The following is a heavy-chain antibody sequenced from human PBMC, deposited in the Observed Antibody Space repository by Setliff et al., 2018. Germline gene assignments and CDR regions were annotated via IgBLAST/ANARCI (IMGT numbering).Heavy chain of an antibody. CDR2: ISSSSSYI. CDR1: GFTFSRYW. Sequence: GGSLRLSCAASGFTFSRYWMNWVRQAPGKGLEWVSSISSSSSYIYYVDSVKGRFTISRDNSKNTLYLQMNSLRAEDTAVYYCAKNGFGVVALGVNNWFDPWGQGTLVTVSS. D-gene: IGHD3-10*01. V-gene: IGHV3-21*04. J-gene: IGHJ5*02. CDR3: AKNGFGVVALGVNNWFDP.